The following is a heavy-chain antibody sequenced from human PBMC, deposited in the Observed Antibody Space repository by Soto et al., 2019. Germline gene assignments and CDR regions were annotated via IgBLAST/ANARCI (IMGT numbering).Heavy chain of an antibody. Sequence: QVQLQQWGAGLLKPSETLSLTCAVYGGSFSGYYWSWIRQPPGKGLEWIGEINHSGSTNYNPSLTSRVTISVDTSKNQFSLKLCSVTAADTAVYYCARIGCSSTSCYSSPFDPWGQGTLVTVSS. CDR3: ARIGCSSTSCYSSPFDP. J-gene: IGHJ5*02. CDR1: GGSFSGYY. V-gene: IGHV4-34*01. D-gene: IGHD2-2*01. CDR2: INHSGST.